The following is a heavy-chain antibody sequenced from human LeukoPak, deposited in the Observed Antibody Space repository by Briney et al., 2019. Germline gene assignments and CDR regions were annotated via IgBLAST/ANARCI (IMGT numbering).Heavy chain of an antibody. D-gene: IGHD3-9*01. Sequence: GESLKISCKASGFTFTNYWIGWVRQMPGKGLEWMGIMYTGDSDTRYSPSFQGQVTISADKSISTAYLQWPSLKASDTAMYFCAGHSFDTIDAFDIWGQGTIVTVSA. CDR3: AGHSFDTIDAFDI. J-gene: IGHJ3*02. CDR1: GFTFTNYW. CDR2: MYTGDSDT. V-gene: IGHV5-51*01.